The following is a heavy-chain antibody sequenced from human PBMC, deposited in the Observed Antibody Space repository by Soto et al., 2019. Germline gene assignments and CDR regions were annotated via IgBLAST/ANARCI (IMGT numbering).Heavy chain of an antibody. CDR3: VSGPGTTADY. CDR1: GGSISSTRYY. Sequence: QLQLQESGPGLVKPSETLSLTCTVSGGSISSTRYYWGWIRQPPGKGLEWIGTTYYTGSTYYNPSLKRRVTISVDMSKNPCSLKVRSVTAADTAVYYCVSGPGTTADYWGQGTLVTVSS. V-gene: IGHV4-39*01. CDR2: TYYTGST. D-gene: IGHD1-1*01. J-gene: IGHJ4*02.